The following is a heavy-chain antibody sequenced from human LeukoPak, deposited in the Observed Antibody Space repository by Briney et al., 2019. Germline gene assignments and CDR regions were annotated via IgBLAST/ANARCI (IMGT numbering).Heavy chain of an antibody. CDR2: IYTGGST. D-gene: IGHD3-22*01. J-gene: IGHJ4*02. V-gene: IGHV3-53*01. Sequence: PGGSLRLSCAASGFTVSSKYMTWVRQAPGKGLEWVSSIYTGGSTHCADSVKGRFTISRDNSKNTLYLQMNTLRAEDTAVYYCATLGTRYYDSSGYHWGLLDYWGQGTLVTVSS. CDR1: GFTVSSKY. CDR3: ATLGTRYYDSSGYHWGLLDY.